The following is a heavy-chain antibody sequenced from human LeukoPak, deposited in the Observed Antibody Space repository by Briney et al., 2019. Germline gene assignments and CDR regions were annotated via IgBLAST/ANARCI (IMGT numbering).Heavy chain of an antibody. Sequence: ASVKVSCKASGYTFTSYYMHWVRQAPGQGLEWMGIINPSGGSTSYAQKFQGRVTMTRDTSTSTVYMELSSLRSEDTAVYYCAREGPRGCSSTSCYFGGGNWFDPWGQGTPVIVSS. CDR1: GYTFTSYY. V-gene: IGHV1-46*01. CDR2: INPSGGST. J-gene: IGHJ5*02. D-gene: IGHD2-2*01. CDR3: AREGPRGCSSTSCYFGGGNWFDP.